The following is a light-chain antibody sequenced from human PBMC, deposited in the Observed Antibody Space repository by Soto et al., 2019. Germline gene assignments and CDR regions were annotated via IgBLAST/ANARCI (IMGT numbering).Light chain of an antibody. J-gene: IGLJ1*01. CDR3: GSWDSSLSAYV. CDR1: SSNIGGNS. CDR2: DDN. V-gene: IGLV1-51*01. Sequence: QSVLTQPPSGSAAPGQKVTISCSGSSSNIGGNSVSWYQQLPGTAPKLLIYDDNKRPSGIPDRFSGSKSGTSATLGITGFQNGDEADYYCGSWDSSLSAYVFGTGNKVTVL.